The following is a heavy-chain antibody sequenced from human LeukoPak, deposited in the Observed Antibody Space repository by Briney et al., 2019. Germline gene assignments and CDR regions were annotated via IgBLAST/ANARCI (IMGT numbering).Heavy chain of an antibody. CDR3: ARGGVVGLDAFDI. V-gene: IGHV1-2*07. D-gene: IGHD2-15*01. J-gene: IGHJ3*02. Sequence: ASVKVSCKASGYTFTDYSMHWVRQAPGQGLEWMGWMNPNSGGTNYAHKFQGRVTMTRDTSISTAYMELRSDDTAIYYCARGGVVGLDAFDIWGQGTMVTVSS. CDR1: GYTFTDYS. CDR2: MNPNSGGT.